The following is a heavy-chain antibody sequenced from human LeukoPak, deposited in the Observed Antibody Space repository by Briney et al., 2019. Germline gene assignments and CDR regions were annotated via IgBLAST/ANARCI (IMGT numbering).Heavy chain of an antibody. V-gene: IGHV4-59*01. CDR2: IYYSGST. CDR3: ARDSFALGYSYGSHFDY. CDR1: GGSISSYY. J-gene: IGHJ4*02. Sequence: SETLSLTCTVSGGSISSYYWSWIRQPPGKGLEWIGYIYYSGSTNYNPSLKSRVTISVDTSQNQFSLKLSSVTAADTAVYYCARDSFALGYSYGSHFDYWGQGTLVTVSS. D-gene: IGHD5-18*01.